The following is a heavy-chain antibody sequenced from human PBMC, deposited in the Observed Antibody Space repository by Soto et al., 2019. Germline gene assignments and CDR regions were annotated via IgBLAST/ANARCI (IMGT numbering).Heavy chain of an antibody. Sequence: PSETLSLTCAVSGGSISSSSYYWGWIRQPPGKGLEWIGSIYYSGSTNYNPSLKSRVTISVDTSKNQFSLKLRSVTAADTAVYYCASGTAVAGTRGFDYWGQGTPVTVSS. CDR2: IYYSGST. J-gene: IGHJ4*02. CDR3: ASGTAVAGTRGFDY. V-gene: IGHV4-39*07. D-gene: IGHD6-19*01. CDR1: GGSISSSSYY.